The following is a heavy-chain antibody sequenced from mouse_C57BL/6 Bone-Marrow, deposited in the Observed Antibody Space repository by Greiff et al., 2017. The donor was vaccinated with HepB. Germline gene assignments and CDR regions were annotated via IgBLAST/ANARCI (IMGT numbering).Heavy chain of an antibody. J-gene: IGHJ2*01. D-gene: IGHD1-1*01. Sequence: VQLQQSGPELVKPGASVKIPCKASGYTFTDYNMDWVKQSHGKSLEWIGDINPNNGGTIYNQKFKGKATLTVDKSSSTAYMELRSLTSEDTAVYYCARYYYGSRTFDYWGQGTTLTVSS. CDR1: GYTFTDYN. CDR3: ARYYYGSRTFDY. V-gene: IGHV1-18*01. CDR2: INPNNGGT.